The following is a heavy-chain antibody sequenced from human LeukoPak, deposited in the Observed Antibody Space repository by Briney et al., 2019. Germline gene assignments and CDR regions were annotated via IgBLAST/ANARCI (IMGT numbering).Heavy chain of an antibody. D-gene: IGHD5-18*01. Sequence: GGSLRLSCVGSGFIFSTYRMSWVRQTPGRGLEWVANIQQDGSEEYYLDSVKGRLTISRDNAKNSLYLQLNSLRAEDTAIYYCAKARDTDMQANDAFDIWGQGAMVTVSS. CDR1: GFIFSTYR. J-gene: IGHJ3*02. V-gene: IGHV3-7*01. CDR2: IQQDGSEE. CDR3: AKARDTDMQANDAFDI.